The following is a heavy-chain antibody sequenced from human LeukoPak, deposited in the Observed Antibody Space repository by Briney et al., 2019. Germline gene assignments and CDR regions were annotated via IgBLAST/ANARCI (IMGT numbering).Heavy chain of an antibody. Sequence: GGSLRLSCAASGFTFSHYSMNWVRQAPGKGLEWVSSISSSSNYIYYADSVKGRFTISRDNAKNSLYLQMNSLRAEDTAVYYCVGKGYFDWLLDYWGQGTLVTVSS. D-gene: IGHD3-9*01. CDR3: VGKGYFDWLLDY. V-gene: IGHV3-21*01. CDR1: GFTFSHYS. CDR2: ISSSSNYI. J-gene: IGHJ4*02.